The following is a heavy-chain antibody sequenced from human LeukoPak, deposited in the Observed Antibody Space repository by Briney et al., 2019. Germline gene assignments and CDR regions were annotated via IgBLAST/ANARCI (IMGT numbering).Heavy chain of an antibody. D-gene: IGHD2-15*01. CDR3: AGGGYCDISSCSAPLFDW. CDR1: GGSFTRYY. V-gene: IGHV4-59*01. CDR2: IYNSGTT. Sequence: PSETLSLTCTVSGGSFTRYYWNWIRQPSGKGLEWVGYIYNSGTTNYNPSLKSRATISADTSKRQVSLRLSSVTAADTAVYYCAGGGYCDISSCSAPLFDWWGQGTPVTVSS. J-gene: IGHJ4*02.